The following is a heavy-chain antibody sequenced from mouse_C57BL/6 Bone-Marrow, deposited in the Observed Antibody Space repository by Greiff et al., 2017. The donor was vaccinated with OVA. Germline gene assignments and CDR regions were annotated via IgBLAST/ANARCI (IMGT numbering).Heavy chain of an antibody. Sequence: QVQLQQSGPELVKPGASVKISCKASGYAFSSSWMNWVKQRPGKGLEWIGRIYPGDGDTNYNGKFKGKATLTADKSSSTAYMQLSSLTSEDSAVYFCARGGTAPYYWGQGTTLTVSS. J-gene: IGHJ2*01. CDR3: ARGGTAPYY. CDR1: GYAFSSSW. CDR2: IYPGDGDT. V-gene: IGHV1-82*01. D-gene: IGHD3-3*01.